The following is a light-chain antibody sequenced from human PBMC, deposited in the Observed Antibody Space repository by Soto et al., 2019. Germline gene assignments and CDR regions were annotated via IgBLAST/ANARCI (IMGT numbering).Light chain of an antibody. CDR1: QAVSSNY. V-gene: IGKV3-20*01. J-gene: IGKJ1*01. CDR3: QQYGDLPWT. CDR2: GAS. Sequence: ALTQSPGTLSSSPGERATLSCRASQAVSSNYLAWYQQKPGQAPRLLISGASGRATGVPDRFSGSGSGTDFTLTIDRLESEDFAVYFCQQYGDLPWTFGQGTKWIS.